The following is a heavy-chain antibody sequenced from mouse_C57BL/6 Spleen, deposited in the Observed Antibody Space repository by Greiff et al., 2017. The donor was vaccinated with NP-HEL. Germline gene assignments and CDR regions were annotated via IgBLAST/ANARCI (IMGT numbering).Heavy chain of an antibody. J-gene: IGHJ3*01. V-gene: IGHV1-22*01. D-gene: IGHD2-1*01. CDR2: INPNNGGT. CDR1: GYTFTDYN. Sequence: VQLQQPGPELVKPGASVKMSCKASGYTFTDYNMHWVKQSPRKSLEWIGNINPNNGGTSYNQKFKGKATLTVNKSSSTAYMQLRSLTSEDSAVYYCASPRYGNYLAWFAYWGQGTLVTVSA. CDR3: ASPRYGNYLAWFAY.